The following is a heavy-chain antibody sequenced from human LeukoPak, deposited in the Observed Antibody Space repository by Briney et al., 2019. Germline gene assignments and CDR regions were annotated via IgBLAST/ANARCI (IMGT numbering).Heavy chain of an antibody. CDR3: ARTTVTTGPYWYFDL. D-gene: IGHD4-17*01. Sequence: GGALRLSCAASGFTFSRYDMHWVRQAAGKGLEWVSAITIAGDTYYPGSVKGRFTISRENAKNSLYLQMNSLRAGDTAVYYCARTTVTTGPYWYFDLWGRGTLVTVSS. V-gene: IGHV3-13*01. CDR1: GFTFSRYD. CDR2: ITIAGDT. J-gene: IGHJ2*01.